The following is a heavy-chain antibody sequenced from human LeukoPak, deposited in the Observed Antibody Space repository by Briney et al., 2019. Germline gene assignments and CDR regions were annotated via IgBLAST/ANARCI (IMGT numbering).Heavy chain of an antibody. Sequence: SETLSLTCTVSGGFINGYYWSWIRQPPGKGLEWIGYIDYSGSTNYNPSLKSRVTISIDTSKNQFSLKLSSVTAADTAVYYCATGRYYDNVWGSYRPSFDFWGQGTLAPVSS. J-gene: IGHJ4*02. CDR2: IDYSGST. CDR3: ATGRYYDNVWGSYRPSFDF. V-gene: IGHV4-59*08. D-gene: IGHD3-16*02. CDR1: GGFINGYY.